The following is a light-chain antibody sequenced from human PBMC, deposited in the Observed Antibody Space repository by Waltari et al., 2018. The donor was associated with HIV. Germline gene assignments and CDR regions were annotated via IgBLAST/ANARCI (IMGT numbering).Light chain of an antibody. CDR1: TSNIGAGSD. J-gene: IGLJ1*01. Sequence: QSVLTQPPSVSRAPGLTVTISCTGITSNIGAGSDVHWYQPLPGTAPKLLIYRNTNRPSGVPDRFSGSKSGTSASLAITGLQAEDEADYYCQSYDRSLSGSCVFGTGTKVTVL. V-gene: IGLV1-40*01. CDR2: RNT. CDR3: QSYDRSLSGSCV.